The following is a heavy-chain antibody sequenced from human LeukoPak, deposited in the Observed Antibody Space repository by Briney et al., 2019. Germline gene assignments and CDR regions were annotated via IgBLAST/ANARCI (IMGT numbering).Heavy chain of an antibody. V-gene: IGHV4-34*01. J-gene: IGHJ6*02. D-gene: IGHD3-3*01. Sequence: SETLSLTCAVYGESFSGYYWSWIRQSPGKGLEWIGEINHSDSTNHNPSLKSRVTMSVDTSKNQFSLKLSSVTAADTAVYYCARVTISNYYYGMDVWGQGTTVTVSS. CDR2: INHSDST. CDR1: GESFSGYY. CDR3: ARVTISNYYYGMDV.